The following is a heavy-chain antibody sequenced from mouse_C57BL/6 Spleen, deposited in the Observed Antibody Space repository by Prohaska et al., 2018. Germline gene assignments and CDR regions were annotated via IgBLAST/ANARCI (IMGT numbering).Heavy chain of an antibody. CDR3: ARQLRITGYYFDY. CDR2: INPNNGGT. D-gene: IGHD3-2*02. V-gene: IGHV1-22*01. Sequence: HGKSLEWIGYINPNNGGTSYNQKFKGKATLTVNKSSSTAYMELRSLTSEDSAVYYCARQLRITGYYFDYWGQGTTLTVSS. J-gene: IGHJ2*01.